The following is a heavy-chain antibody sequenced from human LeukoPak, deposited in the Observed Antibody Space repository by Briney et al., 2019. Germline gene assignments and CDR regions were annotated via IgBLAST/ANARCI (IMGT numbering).Heavy chain of an antibody. CDR2: INPNSGGT. CDR1: GYTFTGYY. CDR3: ARMYYGDYFPYDY. V-gene: IGHV1-2*02. J-gene: IGHJ4*02. D-gene: IGHD4-17*01. Sequence: EASVKVSCKASGYTFTGYYMHWVRLAPEQGLEWMGWINPNSGGTNYAQKFQGRVTMTRDTSISTAYMELSRLRSDDTAVYYCARMYYGDYFPYDYWGQGTLVTVSS.